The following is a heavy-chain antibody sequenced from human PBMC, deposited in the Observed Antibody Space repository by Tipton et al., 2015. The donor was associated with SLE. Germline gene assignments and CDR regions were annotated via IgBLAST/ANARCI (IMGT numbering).Heavy chain of an antibody. CDR2: MNPNSGNT. D-gene: IGHD1-1*01. Sequence: QVQLVQSGAEVKKPGASVRVSCKASGYTFTTYDINWVRQATGQGLEWMGWMNPNSGNTGYAQKFQGRVTMTRNTSISTAYMELSSLRYDDTAVYYCVRSWTTRWFDPWGQGTLVTVSS. CDR1: GYTFTTYD. J-gene: IGHJ5*02. CDR3: VRSWTTRWFDP. V-gene: IGHV1-8*01.